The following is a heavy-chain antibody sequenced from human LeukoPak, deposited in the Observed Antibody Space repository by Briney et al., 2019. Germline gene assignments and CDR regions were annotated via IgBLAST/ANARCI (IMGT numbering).Heavy chain of an antibody. Sequence: ASETLSLTCTVSYYAISRGHYWGWVRQPPGKGLEWITSIYRDGDATYNPSLKSRVTISVDTSKNQFSLKLSSVTAADTAVYYCAVTMVRGVICYFDYWGQGTLVTVSS. CDR3: AVTMVRGVICYFDY. CDR1: YYAISRGHY. V-gene: IGHV4-38-2*02. J-gene: IGHJ4*02. CDR2: IYRDGDA. D-gene: IGHD3-10*01.